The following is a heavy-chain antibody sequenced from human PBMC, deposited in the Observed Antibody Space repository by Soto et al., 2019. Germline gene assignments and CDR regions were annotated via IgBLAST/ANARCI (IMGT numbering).Heavy chain of an antibody. D-gene: IGHD5-12*01. CDR3: ARGRIVASIHDAFEI. Sequence: QGQLLQSGDEVKTPGASVRVSCRASGYPFTSYGISWVRQAPGQGLEWVAWISAYNGNRDIAQKFQGRVTMTLDTSAGTAHMVLGDLTSADTAVYYCARGRIVASIHDAFEIWGQGTNVTVSS. V-gene: IGHV1-18*01. CDR1: GYPFTSYG. J-gene: IGHJ3*02. CDR2: ISAYNGNR.